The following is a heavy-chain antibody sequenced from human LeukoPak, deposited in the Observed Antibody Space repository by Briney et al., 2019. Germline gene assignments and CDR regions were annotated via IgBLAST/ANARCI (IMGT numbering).Heavy chain of an antibody. V-gene: IGHV3-7*03. CDR1: GFIVSSYY. CDR2: IKQDGSEK. CDR3: AKISTVSANFDY. D-gene: IGHD4-11*01. J-gene: IGHJ4*02. Sequence: PGGSLRLSCAASGFIVSSYYMSWVRQAPGKGLEWVANIKQDGSEKYYVDSVKGRFTISRDNAKNSLYLQMNSLRAEDTAVYYCAKISTVSANFDYWGQGTLVTVSS.